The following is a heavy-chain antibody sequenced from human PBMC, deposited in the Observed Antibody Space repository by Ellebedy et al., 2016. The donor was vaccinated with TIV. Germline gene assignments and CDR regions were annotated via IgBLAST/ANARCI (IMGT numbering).Heavy chain of an antibody. CDR3: AHSWDYGDYASPPYYYYYMDV. J-gene: IGHJ6*03. CDR2: IYWNDDK. V-gene: IGHV2-5*01. D-gene: IGHD4-17*01. CDR1: GFSLGTSGVG. Sequence: SGPTLVKPTQTLTLTCTFSGFSLGTSGVGVGWIRQPPGKALEWLALIYWNDDKRYSPSLKSRLTITKDTSKNQVVLTMTNMDPVDTATYYCAHSWDYGDYASPPYYYYYMDVWGKGTTVTVSS.